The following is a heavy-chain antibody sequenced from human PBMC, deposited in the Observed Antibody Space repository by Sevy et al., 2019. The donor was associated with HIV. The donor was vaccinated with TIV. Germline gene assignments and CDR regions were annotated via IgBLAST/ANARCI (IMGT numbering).Heavy chain of an antibody. V-gene: IGHV1-69*13. J-gene: IGHJ4*02. Sequence: ASVKVSCKASGHTFSNYAISWVRQAPGQGLEWMGGIIPMFGAPNYAQKFQGRVTIIADESTSTAYMQLSSLRSEDTAVYYCARDSLYSTNWAFDYWGQGTLVTVSS. CDR1: GHTFSNYA. CDR3: ARDSLYSTNWAFDY. CDR2: IIPMFGAP. D-gene: IGHD6-13*01.